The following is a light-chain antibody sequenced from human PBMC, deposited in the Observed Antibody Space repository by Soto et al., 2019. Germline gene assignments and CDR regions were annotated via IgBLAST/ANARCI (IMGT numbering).Light chain of an antibody. CDR2: EVS. CDR3: SSYAGSNNLV. CDR1: SSDVGGYNY. V-gene: IGLV2-8*01. Sequence: QSALTQPPSASGSPGQSVTISCTGTSSDVGGYNYVSWYQQHPGKAPKLMIYEVSKRPSGVPDRFSGSKSGNTASLTVSGPPAEDEADYYCSSYAGSNNLVFGGGTKLTVL. J-gene: IGLJ2*01.